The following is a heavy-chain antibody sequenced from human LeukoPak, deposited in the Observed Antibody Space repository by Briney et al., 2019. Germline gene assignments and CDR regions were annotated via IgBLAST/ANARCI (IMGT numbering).Heavy chain of an antibody. CDR2: IWYDGSNK. CDR3: AREWIAARLDY. Sequence: GRSLRLSCAASGFTFSSYGMHWVRQAPGKGLEWVAVIWYDGSNKYYADSVKGRFTISRDNSKNTLYLQMNSLRAEDTAVYYCAREWIAARLDYWGHGTLVTVSS. V-gene: IGHV3-33*01. CDR1: GFTFSSYG. D-gene: IGHD6-6*01. J-gene: IGHJ4*01.